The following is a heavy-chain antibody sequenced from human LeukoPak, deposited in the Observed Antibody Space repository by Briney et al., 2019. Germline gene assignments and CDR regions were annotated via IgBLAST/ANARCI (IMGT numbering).Heavy chain of an antibody. Sequence: ASVKVYCKASGYTFTSNYIHWVRQAPGQGLEWMGMIYPRDGSTSYAQKFQGRVTVTRDTSTSTVHMELSGLRSEDTAVYYCARDQEGFDYWGQGTLVTVSS. J-gene: IGHJ4*02. CDR3: ARDQEGFDY. CDR1: GYTFTSNY. V-gene: IGHV1-46*01. CDR2: IYPRDGST.